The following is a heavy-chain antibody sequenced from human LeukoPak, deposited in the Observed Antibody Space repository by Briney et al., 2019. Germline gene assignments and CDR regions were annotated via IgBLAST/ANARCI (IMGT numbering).Heavy chain of an antibody. CDR3: AASSSWYSFDY. Sequence: GGSLKISCKGSGYSFTSNWIGWVRPVPGKGLEWMGIIYPGDSDTRYSPSFQGQVTISADKSISTAYLQWSSLKASDTAMYYCAASSSWYSFDYWGQGTLVTVSS. CDR1: GYSFTSNW. D-gene: IGHD6-13*01. CDR2: IYPGDSDT. J-gene: IGHJ4*02. V-gene: IGHV5-51*01.